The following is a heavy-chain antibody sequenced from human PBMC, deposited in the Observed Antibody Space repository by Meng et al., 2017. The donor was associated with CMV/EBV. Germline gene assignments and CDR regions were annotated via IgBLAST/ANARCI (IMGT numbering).Heavy chain of an antibody. Sequence: ASVKVSCKAFGYTFTGYYMHWVRQAPGQGLEWMGWINPNSGGTNYAQKFQGRVTITTDESTSTAYMELSSLRSEDTAVYYCARDSVPRHYSSSWYGYYGMDVWGQGTTVTVSS. J-gene: IGHJ6*02. D-gene: IGHD6-13*01. CDR2: INPNSGGT. CDR3: ARDSVPRHYSSSWYGYYGMDV. V-gene: IGHV1-2*02. CDR1: GYTFTGYY.